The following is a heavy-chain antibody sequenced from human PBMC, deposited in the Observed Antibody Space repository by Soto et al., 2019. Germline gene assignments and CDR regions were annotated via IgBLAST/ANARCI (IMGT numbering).Heavy chain of an antibody. CDR2: AYYSGST. D-gene: IGHD2-15*01. CDR3: ARTYCTAGSCYPGGNWFDP. V-gene: IGHV4-59*01. CDR1: GGSISSYY. Sequence: PSETLSLTCTVSGGSISSYYWSWIRQPPGKGLEWIGYAYYSGSTNYNPSLKSRVTMSVDTSKSQFSLNLISVTAADTAVYYCARTYCTAGSCYPGGNWFDPWGQGILVTV. J-gene: IGHJ5*02.